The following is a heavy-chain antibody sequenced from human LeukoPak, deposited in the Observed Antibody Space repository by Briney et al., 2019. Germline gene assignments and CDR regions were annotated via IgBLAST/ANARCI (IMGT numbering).Heavy chain of an antibody. Sequence: PSETLSLTCTVSGGSFEHYFWSWIRQPPGKGLEWIGYVYYCGSTDYSPSLKSRLTISADTSKNQFSLKLSSVTAADTAVYYCASHRRSHGSEYWGQGTLVTVSS. D-gene: IGHD3-10*01. CDR3: ASHRRSHGSEY. J-gene: IGHJ4*02. CDR2: VYYCGST. CDR1: GGSFEHYF. V-gene: IGHV4-59*01.